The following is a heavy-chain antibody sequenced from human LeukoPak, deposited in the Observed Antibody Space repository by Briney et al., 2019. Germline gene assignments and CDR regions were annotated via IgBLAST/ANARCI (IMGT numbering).Heavy chain of an antibody. Sequence: GGSLRLSCAASGFAFNTYRMNWVRQAPGKGLEWVSSISTLNTYIYYADSVKGRFTISRDSAKNSLYLQMNSLRAEDTAVYYCARGGRSSIDNWFDPWGQGTLVTVSS. V-gene: IGHV3-21*01. CDR1: GFAFNTYR. CDR2: ISTLNTYI. D-gene: IGHD5/OR15-5a*01. J-gene: IGHJ5*02. CDR3: ARGGRSSIDNWFDP.